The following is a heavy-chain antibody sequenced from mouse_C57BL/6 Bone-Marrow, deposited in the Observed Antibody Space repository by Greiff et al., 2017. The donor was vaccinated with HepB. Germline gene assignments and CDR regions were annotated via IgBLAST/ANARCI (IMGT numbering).Heavy chain of an antibody. CDR1: GYTFTDYY. Sequence: EVKLQESGPVLVKPGASVKMSCKASGYTFTDYYMNWGKQSHGKSLEWIGVINPYNGGTNYNQKFKGKATLTVDKSSSTAYMELNSLTSEDSAVYYCARPSHYYGYFPYWGQGTSVTVSS. V-gene: IGHV1-19*01. CDR2: INPYNGGT. CDR3: ARPSHYYGYFPY. D-gene: IGHD1-2*01. J-gene: IGHJ4*01.